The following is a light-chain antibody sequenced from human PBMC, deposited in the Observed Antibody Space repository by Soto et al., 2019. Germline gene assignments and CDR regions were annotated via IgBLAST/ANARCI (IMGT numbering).Light chain of an antibody. CDR3: TAWDDSLNGFV. CDR2: ISD. Sequence: QSVLTQPPSASGPPGQRVTISCSGGSSNIGSNSVSWYQQLPGTAPKLLIYISDQRPSGVPDRFSGSKSGTSASLAISGLQSEDEADYYCTAWDDSLNGFVFGGGTKLPS. V-gene: IGLV1-44*01. J-gene: IGLJ2*01. CDR1: SSNIGSNS.